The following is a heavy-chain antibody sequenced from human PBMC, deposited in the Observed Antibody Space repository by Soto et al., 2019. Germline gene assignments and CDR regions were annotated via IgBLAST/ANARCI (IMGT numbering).Heavy chain of an antibody. D-gene: IGHD3-16*02. CDR1: RFSFSSYA. CDR3: ARELNYRFDY. J-gene: IGHJ4*02. V-gene: IGHV3-30-3*01. CDR2: ISSGGTYQ. Sequence: GGSLRLSCVASRFSFSSYAMHWIRQSPGRGLEWMAVISSGGTYQSYADSVRGRLTISRDNSNSTLYAQIDNLTTADTGVFYSARELNYRFDYWSQGTLVTVSS.